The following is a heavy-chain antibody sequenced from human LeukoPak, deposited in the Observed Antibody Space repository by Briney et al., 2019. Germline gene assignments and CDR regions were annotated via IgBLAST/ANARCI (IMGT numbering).Heavy chain of an antibody. CDR2: ISGSGGST. J-gene: IGHJ4*02. CDR1: GFIFSSYA. V-gene: IGHV3-23*01. CDR3: AKDLGYSYGYANPFDY. D-gene: IGHD5-18*01. Sequence: GGSLRLSCAASGFIFSSYAMSWVRHAPGKGLEWVSTISGSGGSTYYADSVKGRYTISRDNSKNTLYLQMNSLRAEDTAVYYCAKDLGYSYGYANPFDYWGQGTLVTVSS.